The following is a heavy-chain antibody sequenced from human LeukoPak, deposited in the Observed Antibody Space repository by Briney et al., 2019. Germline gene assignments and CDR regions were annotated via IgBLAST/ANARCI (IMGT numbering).Heavy chain of an antibody. J-gene: IGHJ4*02. Sequence: DTLSLTCTVSGGSVSSGSYYWSWIRQPPGKGLERIGYIYYSGSTNYNPSLKSRVTISEDTSKNQFSLKLSSVTAADTAVYYCARSGRWLGYFDYWGQGTLVTVSS. CDR3: ARSGRWLGYFDY. V-gene: IGHV4-61*01. CDR1: GGSVSSGSYY. CDR2: IYYSGST. D-gene: IGHD3-10*01.